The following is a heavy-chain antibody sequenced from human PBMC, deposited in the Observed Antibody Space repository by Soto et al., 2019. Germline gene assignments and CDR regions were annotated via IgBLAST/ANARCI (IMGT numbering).Heavy chain of an antibody. CDR1: GFTFTDYG. V-gene: IGHV3-30*18. Sequence: GGSLRLSCGASGFTFTDYGMHWVRQAPGKGLEWVAVISYDESYKYYADSVKGRFTISRDNSKNTLYLQMNSLRAEDTAVYYCAKTPFGGVIRPYYFDYWGQGTLVTVSS. D-gene: IGHD3-16*01. CDR2: ISYDESYK. CDR3: AKTPFGGVIRPYYFDY. J-gene: IGHJ4*02.